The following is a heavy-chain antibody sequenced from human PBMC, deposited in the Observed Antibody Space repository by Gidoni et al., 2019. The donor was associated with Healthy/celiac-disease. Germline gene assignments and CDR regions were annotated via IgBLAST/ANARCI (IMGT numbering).Heavy chain of an antibody. CDR2: IIPIFGTA. CDR3: ARDCSSTSCYGLGMDV. J-gene: IGHJ6*02. D-gene: IGHD2-2*01. V-gene: IGHV1-69*01. CDR1: GATFSSYA. Sequence: QVQLVQSGAEVKMPGSSVKVSCKASGATFSSYAISWVRQAPGQGLEWMGGIIPIFGTANYAQKFQGRVTSTADESTSTAYMELSSLRSEDTAVYYCARDCSSTSCYGLGMDVWGQGTTVTVSS.